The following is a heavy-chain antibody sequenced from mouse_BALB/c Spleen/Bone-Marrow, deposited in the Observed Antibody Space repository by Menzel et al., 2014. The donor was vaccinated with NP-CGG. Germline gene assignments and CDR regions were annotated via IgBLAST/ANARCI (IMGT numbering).Heavy chain of an antibody. CDR2: INPDSSTI. J-gene: IGHJ1*01. Sequence: EVQGVESGGGLVQPGGSLKLSCAASGFDFSRFWMSWVRQAPGKGLEWIGEINPDSSTINYTPSLKDKFIISRDNAKNTLYLQMSKVRSEDTALYCCARLNFYGNFFVWGAGTTVTVSS. D-gene: IGHD1-1*01. CDR1: GFDFSRFW. CDR3: ARLNFYGNFFV. V-gene: IGHV4-1*02.